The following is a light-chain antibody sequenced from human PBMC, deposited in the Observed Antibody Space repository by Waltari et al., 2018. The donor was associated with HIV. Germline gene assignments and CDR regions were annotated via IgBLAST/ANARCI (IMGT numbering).Light chain of an antibody. Sequence: QSVLTQPPSLSGAPGQRVTMSCTGSSSNIGAGSDVHWYQHLPGTAPKLLIYGNSNRPSGVPDRFSGSNSGTSASLAITGLQAEDEADYYCQSYDSSLSDSVFGGGTKLTVL. J-gene: IGLJ3*02. CDR3: QSYDSSLSDSV. CDR2: GNS. V-gene: IGLV1-40*01. CDR1: SSNIGAGSD.